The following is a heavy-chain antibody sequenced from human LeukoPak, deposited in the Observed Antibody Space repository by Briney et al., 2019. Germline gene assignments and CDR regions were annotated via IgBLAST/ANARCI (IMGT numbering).Heavy chain of an antibody. V-gene: IGHV3-30*02. CDR3: ARDGSGSKRRSYMDV. CDR1: GFTFSSYG. CDR2: IRYDGSNK. Sequence: GGSLRLSCAASGFTFSSYGMHWVRQAPGKGLEWVAFIRYDGSNKYYADSVKGRFTISRDNAKNSLYLQMNSLRAEDTAVYYCARDGSGSKRRSYMDVWGKGTTVTVSS. D-gene: IGHD1-26*01. J-gene: IGHJ6*03.